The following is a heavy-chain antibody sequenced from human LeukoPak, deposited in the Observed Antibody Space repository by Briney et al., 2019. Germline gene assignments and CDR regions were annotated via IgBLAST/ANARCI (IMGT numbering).Heavy chain of an antibody. CDR1: GYTFTSYG. CDR3: ATAGGAVAPAGY. J-gene: IGHJ4*02. V-gene: IGHV1-69*13. CDR2: IIPIFGTA. Sequence: ASVKVSCKASGYTFTSYGISWVRQAPGQGLEWMGGIIPIFGTANYAQKFQGRVTITADESTSTAYMELSSLRSEDTAVYYCATAGGAVAPAGYWGQGTLVTVSS. D-gene: IGHD6-19*01.